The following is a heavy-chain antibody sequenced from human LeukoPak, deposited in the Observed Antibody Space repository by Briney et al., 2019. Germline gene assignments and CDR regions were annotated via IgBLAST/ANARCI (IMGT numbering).Heavy chain of an antibody. J-gene: IGHJ4*02. CDR2: ISGGGETM. CDR1: GFTFSSYE. CDR3: VRCGRGGSNSMPFLDY. D-gene: IGHD1-26*01. Sequence: GGSLRLSCVVSGFTFSSYEMNWVRQAPGKGLEWLSYISGGGETMFYVDSVKGRFTISRDNADNSLSLQMNSLRAEDTAVYYCVRCGRGGSNSMPFLDYWGQGALVTVSS. V-gene: IGHV3-48*03.